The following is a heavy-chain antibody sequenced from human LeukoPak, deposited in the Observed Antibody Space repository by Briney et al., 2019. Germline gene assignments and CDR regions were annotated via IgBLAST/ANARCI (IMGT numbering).Heavy chain of an antibody. CDR2: MNPNSGNT. CDR3: ARDSNVFYGMDV. J-gene: IGHJ6*02. V-gene: IGHV1-8*03. Sequence: ASVKVSCKASGYTFTSYDINWVRQATGQGLEWMGWMNPNSGNTGYAQKFQGRVTITRNTSISTAYMELSSLRAEDTAIYYCARDSNVFYGMDVWGQGTTVAVSS. CDR1: GYTFTSYD. D-gene: IGHD5/OR15-5a*01.